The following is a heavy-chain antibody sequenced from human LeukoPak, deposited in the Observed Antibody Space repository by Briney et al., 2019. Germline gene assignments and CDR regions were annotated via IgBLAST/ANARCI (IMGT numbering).Heavy chain of an antibody. Sequence: PGGSLRLSCAASGFTFSSYPMHWVRQAPGKGLEWVSAISSSGDSTYYADSVKGRFTISRDNSKNTVFLHMNSLRAEDTAIYYCAQEVYHSSTSCRFDYWGQGTPVTVSS. CDR1: GFTFSSYP. D-gene: IGHD2-2*01. CDR3: AQEVYHSSTSCRFDY. CDR2: ISSSGDST. J-gene: IGHJ4*02. V-gene: IGHV3-23*01.